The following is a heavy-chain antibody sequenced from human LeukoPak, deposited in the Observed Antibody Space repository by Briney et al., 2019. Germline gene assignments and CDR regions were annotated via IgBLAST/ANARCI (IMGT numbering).Heavy chain of an antibody. CDR1: GYTFTSYG. D-gene: IGHD3-10*02. CDR2: ISAYNGNT. Sequence: ASVKVSCKASGYTFTSYGISWVRQAPRQGLEWMGRISAYNGNTNYAQKLQGRVTMTTDTSTSTAYMELRSLRSDDTAVYYCARMMTMFARPNYYFDYWGQGTLVTVSS. CDR3: ARMMTMFARPNYYFDY. J-gene: IGHJ4*02. V-gene: IGHV1-18*01.